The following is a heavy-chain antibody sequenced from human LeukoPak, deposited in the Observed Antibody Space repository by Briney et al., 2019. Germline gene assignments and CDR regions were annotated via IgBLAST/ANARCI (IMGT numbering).Heavy chain of an antibody. J-gene: IGHJ4*02. V-gene: IGHV4-38-2*02. D-gene: IGHD2-15*01. CDR1: GYSISSGYY. Sequence: SETLSLTCSVSGYSISSGYYWGWIRQPPGKGLEWIANIFHSGSTYYNPSLKSRVTISVDTSKNQFSLNLSSVTAADTAVYYCARVSGYCSGGACYSRRHFDHWGQGTLVTVSS. CDR2: IFHSGST. CDR3: ARVSGYCSGGACYSRRHFDH.